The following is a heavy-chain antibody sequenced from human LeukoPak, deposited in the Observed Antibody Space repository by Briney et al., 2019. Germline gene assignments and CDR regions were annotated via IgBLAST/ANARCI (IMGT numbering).Heavy chain of an antibody. CDR1: GFTFSSYS. J-gene: IGHJ6*03. D-gene: IGHD5-24*01. V-gene: IGHV3-21*01. Sequence: PGGSLRLSCAASGFTFSSYSISWVCQAPGKGLEWVSSITSSGAYIDYADSVKDRFTISRDNAKNSLYLQMNSLRAEDTAVYYCARVTFGATTNNYYFYHMDVWGKGTSVTVSS. CDR2: ITSSGAYI. CDR3: ARVTFGATTNNYYFYHMDV.